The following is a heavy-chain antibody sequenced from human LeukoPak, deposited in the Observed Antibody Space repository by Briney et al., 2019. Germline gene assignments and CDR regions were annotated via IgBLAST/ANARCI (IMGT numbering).Heavy chain of an antibody. J-gene: IGHJ4*02. CDR1: GYTFTSYG. Sequence: ASVKVSCKASGYTFTSYGISWVRQAPGQGLECMGWISAYNGNTNYAQKLQGRVTMTTDTSTSTAYMELRSLRSDDTAVYYCARSSRNYDCSGLALWGGQGALVTVSS. CDR3: ARSSRNYDCSGLALW. CDR2: ISAYNGNT. D-gene: IGHD3-22*01. V-gene: IGHV1-18*01.